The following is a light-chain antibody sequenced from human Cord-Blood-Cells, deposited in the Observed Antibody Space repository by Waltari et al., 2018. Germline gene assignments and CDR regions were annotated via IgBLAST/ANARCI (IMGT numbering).Light chain of an antibody. CDR3: SSYTSISTLV. CDR2: DVS. Sequence: QSALTQPASVSGSPGQSFTISCTGTSSYVGGYNYVSWYQQHPGKAPKLMIYDVSNRPSGVSNRFSGSKSGNPASLTISGLQAEDEADYYCSSYTSISTLVFGGGTKLTVL. J-gene: IGLJ3*02. V-gene: IGLV2-14*03. CDR1: SSYVGGYNY.